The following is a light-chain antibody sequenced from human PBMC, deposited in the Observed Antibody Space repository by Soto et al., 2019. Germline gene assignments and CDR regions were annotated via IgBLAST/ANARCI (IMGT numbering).Light chain of an antibody. CDR1: SSDVGGYNY. Sequence: QSVLTQPASVSGSPGQSITLSCTGTSSDVGGYNYVSWYQQHPGKAPKLMIYDVSNRPSGVSKRFSGSMSGNTASLTISGLKAEDEAGYYCSSYTSSSSLYVFGTGTKLTVL. CDR2: DVS. J-gene: IGLJ1*01. V-gene: IGLV2-14*01. CDR3: SSYTSSSSLYV.